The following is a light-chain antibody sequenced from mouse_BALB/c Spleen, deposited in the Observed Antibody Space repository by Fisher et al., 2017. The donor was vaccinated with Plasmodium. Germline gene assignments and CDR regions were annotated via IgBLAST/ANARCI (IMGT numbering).Light chain of an antibody. V-gene: IGKV5-43*01. Sequence: DIVITQSSVTLSVTPGDSVSLSCRASQTVNNNLHWYQQKSHESPRLLINYTSQSISGIPSRFSGTGSGTDFTLSTNRVETEDFGIYFCQQSNSWPLTFGAGTKLELK. CDR1: QTVNNN. CDR3: QQSNSWPLT. J-gene: IGKJ5*01. CDR2: YTS.